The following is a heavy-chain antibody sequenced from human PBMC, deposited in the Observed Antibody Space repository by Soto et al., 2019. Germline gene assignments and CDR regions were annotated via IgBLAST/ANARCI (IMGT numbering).Heavy chain of an antibody. CDR1: GFTFSTYW. D-gene: IGHD4-4*01. Sequence: EVQLVESGGGLVKPGGSLRLSCAASGFTFSTYWMHWVRQAPGKGLVWVSRTISDGSTANYADSVKGRFTISRDNAKNTLYLQMNSLRAEDTAVYYCARAKGNSGAFDIWGQGTMVTVSS. V-gene: IGHV3-74*02. CDR2: TISDGSTA. CDR3: ARAKGNSGAFDI. J-gene: IGHJ3*02.